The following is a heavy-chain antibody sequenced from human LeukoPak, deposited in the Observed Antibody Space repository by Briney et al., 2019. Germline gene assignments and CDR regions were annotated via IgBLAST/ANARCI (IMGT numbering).Heavy chain of an antibody. V-gene: IGHV4-31*03. CDR1: GDSISSGTYY. J-gene: IGHJ6*02. D-gene: IGHD3-10*01. Sequence: SETLSLTCNVSGDSISSGTYYWNWIRQRPGKGLEWIGYIHHSGTTFYNPSLKSRVTISVDTSKNQFSLKLSSVTAADTAVYYCARLDGSGSYLYYYYGMDVWGQGTTVTVSS. CDR3: ARLDGSGSYLYYYYGMDV. CDR2: IHHSGTT.